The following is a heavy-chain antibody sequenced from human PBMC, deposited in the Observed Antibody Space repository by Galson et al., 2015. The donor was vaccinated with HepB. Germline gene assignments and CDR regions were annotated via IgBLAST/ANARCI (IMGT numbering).Heavy chain of an antibody. CDR1: GGTFSSYA. Sequence: SVKVSCKASGGTFSSYAISWVRQAPGQGLEWMEGIIPNCGTANYAQKLQGRVTITADESTSTAYMELSSLRSEDTAVYYCARVILGVGDPGDYWGQGTLGTVSS. V-gene: IGHV1-69*13. J-gene: IGHJ4*02. D-gene: IGHD3-3*01. CDR3: ARVILGVGDPGDY. CDR2: IIPNCGTA.